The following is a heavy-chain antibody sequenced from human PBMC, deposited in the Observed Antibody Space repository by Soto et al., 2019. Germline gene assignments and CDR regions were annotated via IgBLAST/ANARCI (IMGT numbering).Heavy chain of an antibody. CDR3: AREGSYGYTHYYYYGMDV. Sequence: GGSRRLSGAASGFTVSSNYMSGVRQAPGKGLEWVSVIYSGGSTYYADSVKGRFTISRDNSKNTLYLQMNSLRAEDTAVYYCAREGSYGYTHYYYYGMDVWGQGTTVTVSS. J-gene: IGHJ6*02. D-gene: IGHD5-18*01. V-gene: IGHV3-53*01. CDR2: IYSGGST. CDR1: GFTVSSNY.